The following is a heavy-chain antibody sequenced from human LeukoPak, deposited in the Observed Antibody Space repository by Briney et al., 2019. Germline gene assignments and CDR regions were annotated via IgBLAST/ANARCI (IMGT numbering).Heavy chain of an antibody. J-gene: IGHJ4*02. CDR1: GGSFSGYY. Sequence: SETLSLTCAVYGGSFSGYYWSWIRQPPGKGLEWIGEINHSGSTNYNPSLKSRVTISVDTSKNQFSLKLSSVTAADTAVYYCARQGYCSGGSCSKPALDDWGQGTLVTVSS. D-gene: IGHD2-15*01. CDR3: ARQGYCSGGSCSKPALDD. V-gene: IGHV4-34*01. CDR2: INHSGST.